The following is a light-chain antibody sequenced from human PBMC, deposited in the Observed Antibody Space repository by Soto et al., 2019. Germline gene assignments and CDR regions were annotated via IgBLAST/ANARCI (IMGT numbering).Light chain of an antibody. CDR2: SNN. J-gene: IGLJ3*02. CDR1: SSNIGNNA. V-gene: IGLV1-44*01. Sequence: QSVLTQPPSASGTPGQRVTISCSGSSSNIGNNAVSWYQQLPGTAPKLLIYSNNQRPSRVPDRFSGSKSGTSASLAISGLQSEDEADYYCATWDDSLTGQGVFGGGTKVTVL. CDR3: ATWDDSLTGQGV.